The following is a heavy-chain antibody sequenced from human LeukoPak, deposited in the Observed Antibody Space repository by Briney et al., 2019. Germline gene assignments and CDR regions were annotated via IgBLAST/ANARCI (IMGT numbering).Heavy chain of an antibody. Sequence: GGSQRLSCAASGFTFDDYALHWVRQAPGKGLEWVSGISWNSGSIGYADSVKGRFTISRDNAKNSLYLQMNSLRAEDTALYYCAKGLHGRYSSSCFDYWGQGTLVTVSS. D-gene: IGHD6-13*01. V-gene: IGHV3-9*01. J-gene: IGHJ4*02. CDR3: AKGLHGRYSSSCFDY. CDR2: ISWNSGSI. CDR1: GFTFDDYA.